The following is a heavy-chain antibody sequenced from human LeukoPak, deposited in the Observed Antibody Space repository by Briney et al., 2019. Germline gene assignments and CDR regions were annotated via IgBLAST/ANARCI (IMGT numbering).Heavy chain of an antibody. CDR1: GGSISSSSYY. Sequence: SETLSLTCTVSGGSISSSSYYWGWIRQPPGKGLEWIGSIYYSGSTFYNPSLKSRVTISVNTSKNQFSLKLSSVTAADTAVYYCARYYDSSGYSLDALDIWAQGP. CDR3: ARYYDSSGYSLDALDI. D-gene: IGHD3-22*01. V-gene: IGHV4-39*01. CDR2: IYYSGST. J-gene: IGHJ3*02.